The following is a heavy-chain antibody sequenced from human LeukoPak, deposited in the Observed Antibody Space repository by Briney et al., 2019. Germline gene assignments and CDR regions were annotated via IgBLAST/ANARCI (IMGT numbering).Heavy chain of an antibody. CDR2: INHSGSI. D-gene: IGHD3-10*01. Sequence: SETLSLTCAVYGGSFSGYYWSWIRQPPGKGLEWIGEINHSGSIKRNPSLKSRVTISVDTSKNQCSLKLSSVTAADTAVYYCARRAGRYFGERAYYYNYMDVWDKGTTVTISS. CDR3: ARRAGRYFGERAYYYNYMDV. V-gene: IGHV4-34*01. J-gene: IGHJ6*03. CDR1: GGSFSGYY.